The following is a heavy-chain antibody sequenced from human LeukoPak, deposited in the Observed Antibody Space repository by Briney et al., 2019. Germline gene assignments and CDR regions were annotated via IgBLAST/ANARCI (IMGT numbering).Heavy chain of an antibody. D-gene: IGHD6-13*01. CDR1: GFTFSSYA. J-gene: IGHJ4*02. Sequence: GGSLRLSCAASGFTFSSYAMHWVRQAPGKGLEWVAVISYDGSNKYYADSVKGRFTISGDNSKNTLYLQMNSLRAEDTAVYYCAREINSSSVNYWGQGTLVTVSS. CDR3: AREINSSSVNY. CDR2: ISYDGSNK. V-gene: IGHV3-30-3*01.